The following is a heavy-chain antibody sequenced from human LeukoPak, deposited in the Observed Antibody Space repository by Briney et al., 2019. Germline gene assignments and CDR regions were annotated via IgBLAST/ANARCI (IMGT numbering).Heavy chain of an antibody. Sequence: GGPLRLSCAASGLTFSTYWMTWVRQVPGKGLEWVANIKQDGSEKNYVDSVKGRFTISRDNAKNSLYLQMNSLRVEDTAVYYCAGGIAMVRGGDVWGKGTTVTVSS. CDR3: AGGIAMVRGGDV. CDR2: IKQDGSEK. CDR1: GLTFSTYW. D-gene: IGHD3-10*01. J-gene: IGHJ6*04. V-gene: IGHV3-7*01.